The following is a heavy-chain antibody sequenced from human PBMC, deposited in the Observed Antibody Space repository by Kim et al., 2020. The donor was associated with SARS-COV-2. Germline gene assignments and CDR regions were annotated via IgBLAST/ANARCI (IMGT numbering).Heavy chain of an antibody. CDR1: GGSISSSNW. CDR3: ARLITMISPPHYYYGMDV. D-gene: IGHD3-22*01. CDR2: IYHSGST. V-gene: IGHV4-4*02. J-gene: IGHJ6*02. Sequence: SETLSLTCAVSGGSISSSNWWSWVRQPPGKGLEWIGEIYHSGSTNYNPSLKSRVTISVDKSKNQFSLKLSSVTAADTAVYYCARLITMISPPHYYYGMDVWGQGTTVTVSS.